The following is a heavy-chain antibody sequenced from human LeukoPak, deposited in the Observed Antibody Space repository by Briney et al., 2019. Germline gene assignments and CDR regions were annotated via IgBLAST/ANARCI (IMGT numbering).Heavy chain of an antibody. Sequence: GGSLRLSCAASGFTFSSYSMNWVRQASGKGLEWVSSISSSSSYIYYADSVKGRFTISRDNAKNSLYLQMNSLRAEDTAVYYCASKLYYYDSSGYNDYWGQGTLVTVSS. CDR2: ISSSSSYI. CDR3: ASKLYYYDSSGYNDY. D-gene: IGHD3-22*01. V-gene: IGHV3-21*01. CDR1: GFTFSSYS. J-gene: IGHJ4*02.